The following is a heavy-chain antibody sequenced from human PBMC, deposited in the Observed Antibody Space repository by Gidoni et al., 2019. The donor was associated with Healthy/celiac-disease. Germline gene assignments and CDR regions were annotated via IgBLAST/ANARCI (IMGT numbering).Heavy chain of an antibody. D-gene: IGHD2-2*01. CDR2: ISSSGSTI. CDR1: GFTFSSDE. V-gene: IGHV3-48*03. J-gene: IGHJ3*02. Sequence: EVQLVESGGGVVQPGGSLRLSCAASGFTFSSDEMNWVRQAPGKGLEWVSYISSSGSTIYYADSVKGRFTISRDNAKNSLYLQMNSLRAEDTAVYYCARDRYCSSTSCYGGAFDIWGQGTMVTVSS. CDR3: ARDRYCSSTSCYGGAFDI.